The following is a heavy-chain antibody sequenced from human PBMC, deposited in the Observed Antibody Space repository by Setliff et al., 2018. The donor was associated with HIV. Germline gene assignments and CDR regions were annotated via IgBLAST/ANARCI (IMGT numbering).Heavy chain of an antibody. Sequence: SETLSLTCTVSGGSISSGSYYWSWIRQPAGKGLEWIGHIHTSGSTKYNPSLQGRVTMTTDTSASTAYMELSSLRSEDTAVYYCARDRRPAGINYGYGYLDDWGQGTLVTVSS. CDR2: IHTSGST. D-gene: IGHD2-2*02. CDR1: GGSISSGSYY. V-gene: IGHV4-61*09. CDR3: ARDRRPAGINYGYGYLDD. J-gene: IGHJ4*02.